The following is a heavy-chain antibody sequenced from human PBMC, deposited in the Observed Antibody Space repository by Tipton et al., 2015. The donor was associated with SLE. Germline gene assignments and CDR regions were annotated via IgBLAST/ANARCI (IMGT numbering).Heavy chain of an antibody. J-gene: IGHJ4*02. CDR3: ARSLGTYDYDSTVDF. Sequence: TLSLTCTVSGGSISSYYWSWIRQSPGKGLEWIGYIFYSGSTNYNPSLKSRVTISVDTSKNQFSLKLSSVTAADTAVYYCARSLGTYDYDSTVDFWGQGTLVTGSS. CDR2: IFYSGST. V-gene: IGHV4-59*01. CDR1: GGSISSYY. D-gene: IGHD3-22*01.